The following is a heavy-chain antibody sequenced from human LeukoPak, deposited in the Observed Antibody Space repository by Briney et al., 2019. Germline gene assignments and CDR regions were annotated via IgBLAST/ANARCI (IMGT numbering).Heavy chain of an antibody. CDR1: GYTFTGYY. V-gene: IGHV1-69*05. CDR3: ARGKGVAKAAAGTPLLYFDL. D-gene: IGHD6-13*01. Sequence: GASVKLSCKASGYTFTGYYMHWVRQAPGQGLEWMGGIIPICGTANYAQKFQGRVTITTDKSTSTAHMELSILRSEDTAVSYCARGKGVAKAAAGTPLLYFDLWGRGTLVTVSS. CDR2: IIPICGTA. J-gene: IGHJ2*01.